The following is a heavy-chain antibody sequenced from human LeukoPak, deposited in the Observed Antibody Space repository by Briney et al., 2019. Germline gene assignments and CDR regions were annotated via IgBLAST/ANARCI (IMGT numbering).Heavy chain of an antibody. J-gene: IGHJ4*02. V-gene: IGHV3-69-1*01. CDR1: GFTFTKYW. CDR2: ISSSSTM. Sequence: GGSLRLSCAASGFTFTKYWMTWVRQAPGKGLEWLSYISSSSTMYYADSVKGRFTISRDNAKNSLYLQMNSLRAEDTAVYYCAGRVGATWVDYWGQGTLVTVSS. D-gene: IGHD1-26*01. CDR3: AGRVGATWVDY.